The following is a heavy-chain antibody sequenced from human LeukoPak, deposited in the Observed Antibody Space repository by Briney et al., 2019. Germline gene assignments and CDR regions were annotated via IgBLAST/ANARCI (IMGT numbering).Heavy chain of an antibody. CDR3: ARGDCSSTSCYVFDY. CDR1: GGSISSGDYY. CDR2: MHYSGST. Sequence: SETLSLTCTVSGGSISSGDYYWSWIRQPPGKGLEWIGYMHYSGSTYYNPSLKSRVTISVDTSKNQFSLNLSSVTAADTAVYYCARGDCSSTSCYVFDYWGQGTLVTVSS. V-gene: IGHV4-30-4*01. D-gene: IGHD2-2*01. J-gene: IGHJ4*02.